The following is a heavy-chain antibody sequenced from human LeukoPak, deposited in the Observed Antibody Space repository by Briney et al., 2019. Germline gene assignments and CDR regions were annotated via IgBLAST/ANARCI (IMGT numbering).Heavy chain of an antibody. D-gene: IGHD5/OR15-5a*01. V-gene: IGHV3-74*01. J-gene: IGHJ4*02. Sequence: GGSLRLSCVASGFTSSSYWMHWVRQAPGKGLVWVSRINSDGSSTTYAEPVKGRFTISRDNAKNTLYLQMNSLRAEDTAVYYCATNVYPGYWGQGTLVTVSS. CDR1: GFTSSSYW. CDR2: INSDGSST. CDR3: ATNVYPGY.